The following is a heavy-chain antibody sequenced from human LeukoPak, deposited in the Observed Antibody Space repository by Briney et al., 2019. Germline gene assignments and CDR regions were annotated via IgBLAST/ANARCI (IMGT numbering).Heavy chain of an antibody. CDR2: IRQDGGEK. CDR3: ARDGTAAGLYFDL. D-gene: IGHD6-13*01. J-gene: IGHJ4*01. V-gene: IGHV3-7*01. CDR1: GFTFSSYW. Sequence: GGSLRPSCAVSGFTFSSYWMNWVRQAPGKGLEWVASIRQDGGEKSYVDSVKGRFTISRDNTKNSLYLQMSSLRAEDTAVYYCARDGTAAGLYFDLWGQGTLVTVSS.